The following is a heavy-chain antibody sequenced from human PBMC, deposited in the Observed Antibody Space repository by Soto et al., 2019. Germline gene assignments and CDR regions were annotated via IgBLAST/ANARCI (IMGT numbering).Heavy chain of an antibody. CDR3: AKDHYHIYYGSAYFDY. CDR1: GFTFSSYA. J-gene: IGHJ4*02. Sequence: PGGSLRLSCAASGFTFSSYAMSWVRQAPGKGLEWVSAISGSGGSTYYADSVKGRFTISRDNSKNTLYLQMNSLRAEDTAVYYCAKDHYHIYYGSAYFDYWGQGTLVTVSS. V-gene: IGHV3-23*01. D-gene: IGHD3-10*01. CDR2: ISGSGGST.